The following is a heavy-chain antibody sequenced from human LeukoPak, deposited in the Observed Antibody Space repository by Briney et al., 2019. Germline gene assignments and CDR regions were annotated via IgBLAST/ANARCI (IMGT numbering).Heavy chain of an antibody. D-gene: IGHD2-21*02. CDR2: IFYSRCT. CDR1: GGFISNGGYY. CDR3: AREGAYCGGDCYLNYFDY. J-gene: IGHJ4*02. V-gene: IGHV4-31*03. Sequence: PSQTLSLTRIVTGGFISNGGYYWRWIRQHPEKGLEWIGYIFYSRCTLYYRSLKSRVSISVDTSKNQFSLKLSSVTAADTAVYYCAREGAYCGGDCYLNYFDYWGQGTLVTVSS.